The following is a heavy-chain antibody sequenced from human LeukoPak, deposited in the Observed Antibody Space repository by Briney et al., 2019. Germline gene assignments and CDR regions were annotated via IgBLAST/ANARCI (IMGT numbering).Heavy chain of an antibody. CDR1: GASIGSTGYA. CDR3: ARGLHLIMAAFDI. J-gene: IGHJ3*02. CDR2: IYYSGNT. Sequence: SETLSLTCAVSGASIGSTGYAWGWIRQSPGRGLEWIGYIYYSGNTYYHPSLKGRGLIAVDTSKNQFSLNLSSVTAADTAVYYCARGLHLIMAAFDIWGQGTVVTVPS. V-gene: IGHV4-30-4*07. D-gene: IGHD3-16*01.